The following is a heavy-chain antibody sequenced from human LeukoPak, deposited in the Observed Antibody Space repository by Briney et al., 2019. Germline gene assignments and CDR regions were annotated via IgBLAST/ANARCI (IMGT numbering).Heavy chain of an antibody. CDR3: ARDARNYDSSGYPNWFDP. CDR1: GGSISSGGYY. Sequence: SETLSLTCTVSGGSISSGGYYWSWIRQHPGKGLEWIGYIYYSGSTYYNPSLKSRVTISVDTSKNQFSLKLSSVTAADTAMYYCARDARNYDSSGYPNWFDPWGQGTLVTVSS. CDR2: IYYSGST. D-gene: IGHD3-22*01. J-gene: IGHJ5*02. V-gene: IGHV4-31*03.